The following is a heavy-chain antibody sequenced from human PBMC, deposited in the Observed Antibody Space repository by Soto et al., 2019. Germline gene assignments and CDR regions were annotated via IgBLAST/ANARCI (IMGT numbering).Heavy chain of an antibody. J-gene: IGHJ4*02. CDR1: GGTFSSYA. D-gene: IGHD2-15*01. Sequence: QVQLVQSGAEVKKPGSSVKVSCKASGGTFSSYAISWVRQAPGQGLEWMGGIIPIFGTANYAQKFQGRVTITADESTSTAYMELSSLRCEDTAVYYCATLGEYCSGGSCFVDYWGQGTLVTVSS. CDR3: ATLGEYCSGGSCFVDY. CDR2: IIPIFGTA. V-gene: IGHV1-69*12.